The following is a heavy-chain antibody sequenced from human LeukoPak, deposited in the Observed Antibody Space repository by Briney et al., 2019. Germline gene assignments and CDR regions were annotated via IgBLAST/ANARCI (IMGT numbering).Heavy chain of an antibody. D-gene: IGHD4-17*01. CDR1: GFTFSSYA. Sequence: LGGSLRLSCAAPGFTFSSYAMSWVRQAPGKGLEWVSAISGSGGSTYYADSVKGRFTISRDNSKNTLYLQMNSLRAEDTAVYYCASTVTTFFLYGMDVWGQGTTVTVSS. V-gene: IGHV3-23*01. CDR2: ISGSGGST. CDR3: ASTVTTFFLYGMDV. J-gene: IGHJ6*02.